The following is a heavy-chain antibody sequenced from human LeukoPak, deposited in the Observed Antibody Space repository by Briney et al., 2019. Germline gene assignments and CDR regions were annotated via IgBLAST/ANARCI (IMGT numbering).Heavy chain of an antibody. D-gene: IGHD2-15*01. CDR2: ISSSYI. V-gene: IGHV3-21*01. Sequence: GGSLRLSCAASGFTFSRYTMNWVRQAPGKGLDWVSSISSSYIFYADSVKGRFTISTDNAENSLFLQMNSLRAEDTAVYYCAKDGSYCSGGSCYSDYYFDYWGQGTLVTVSS. CDR1: GFTFSRYT. J-gene: IGHJ4*02. CDR3: AKDGSYCSGGSCYSDYYFDY.